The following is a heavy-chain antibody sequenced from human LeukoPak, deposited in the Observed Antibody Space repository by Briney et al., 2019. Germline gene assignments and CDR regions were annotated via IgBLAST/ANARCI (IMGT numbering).Heavy chain of an antibody. J-gene: IGHJ5*02. V-gene: IGHV4-61*01. CDR3: ARDGLYYDSSGYSVYNWFDP. CDR2: IYYSGST. CDR1: GYSISSGYY. Sequence: SETLSLTCAVSGYSISSGYYWGWMRQPPGKGLEWIGYIYYSGSTNYNPSLKSRVTISVDTSKNQFSLKLSSVTAADTAVYYCARDGLYYDSSGYSVYNWFDPWGQGTLVTVSS. D-gene: IGHD3-22*01.